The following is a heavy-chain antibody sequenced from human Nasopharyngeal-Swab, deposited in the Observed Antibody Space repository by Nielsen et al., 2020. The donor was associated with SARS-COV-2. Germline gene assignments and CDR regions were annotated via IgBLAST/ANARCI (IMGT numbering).Heavy chain of an antibody. J-gene: IGHJ4*02. CDR1: GFTFSSYS. CDR3: ARDVNWNDGAYYFDY. Sequence: GGSLRLSCAASGFTFSSYSMNWVRQAPGKGLEWVSYISSSSSYIYYADSVKGRFTISRDNAKNSLYLQMNSLRAEDTAVYYCARDVNWNDGAYYFDYWGQGTLVTVSS. V-gene: IGHV3-21*05. D-gene: IGHD1-1*01. CDR2: ISSSSSYI.